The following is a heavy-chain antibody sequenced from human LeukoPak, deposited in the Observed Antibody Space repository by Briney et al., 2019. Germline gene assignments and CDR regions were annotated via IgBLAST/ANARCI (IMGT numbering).Heavy chain of an antibody. J-gene: IGHJ5*01. CDR1: GFTFSSYA. CDR2: ISGSGGST. Sequence: GGSLRLSCAASGFTFSSYAMSWVRQAPGRGLEWVSAISGSGGSTYYADSVKGRFTISRDNSKNTLYLQMNSLRAEDTAVYYCAKDEGLGSWSECWGQGTLVTVSS. V-gene: IGHV3-23*01. CDR3: AKDEGLGSWSEC.